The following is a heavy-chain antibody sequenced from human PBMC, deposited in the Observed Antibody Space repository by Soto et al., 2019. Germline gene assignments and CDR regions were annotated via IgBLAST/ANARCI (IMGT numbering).Heavy chain of an antibody. CDR1: GYTFTSYG. CDR3: ARMTAEGTVNWFDP. Sequence: ASVKVSCKTSGYTFTSYGINWVRQATGQGLEWMGWMSPTSDATGYAQKFQGRVTMTRNTSISTAYLELSSLTPEDTAVYYCARMTAEGTVNWFDPWGQGTLVTVSS. D-gene: IGHD6-13*01. J-gene: IGHJ5*02. V-gene: IGHV1-8*01. CDR2: MSPTSDAT.